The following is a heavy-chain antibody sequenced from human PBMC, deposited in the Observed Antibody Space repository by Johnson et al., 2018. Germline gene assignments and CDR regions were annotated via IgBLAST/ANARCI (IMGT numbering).Heavy chain of an antibody. Sequence: VQLVESGGGLVRPGGSLRLTCAASGFIFSSYNVNWVRQAPGKGLEWVASISRSGDHIQYVDSVKGRFIISRDTAKNSLYLQMNSLKAEATALYYCARDLGGLGSVRGGAFDMWGPGTVVTVSS. CDR1: GFIFSSYN. D-gene: IGHD3-10*01. J-gene: IGHJ3*02. CDR3: ARDLGGLGSVRGGAFDM. CDR2: ISRSGDHI. V-gene: IGHV3-21*01.